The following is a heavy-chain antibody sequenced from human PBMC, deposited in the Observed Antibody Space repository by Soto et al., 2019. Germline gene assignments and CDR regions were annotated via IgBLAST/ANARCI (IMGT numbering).Heavy chain of an antibody. CDR3: AKIVSAGSRGFMDDY. D-gene: IGHD6-19*01. J-gene: IGHJ4*02. CDR2: ISYDGSNK. CDR1: GFTFSSYG. Sequence: PGGSLRLSCAASGFTFSSYGMHWVRQAPGKGLEWVAVISYDGSNKYYADSVKGRFTISRDNSKNTLYLQMNSLRAEDTAVYYCAKIVSAGSRGFMDDYWGQGTLVTSPQ. V-gene: IGHV3-30*18.